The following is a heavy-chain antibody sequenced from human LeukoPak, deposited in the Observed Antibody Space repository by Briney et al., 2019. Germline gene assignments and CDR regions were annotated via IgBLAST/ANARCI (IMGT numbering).Heavy chain of an antibody. Sequence: GASVKVSCKASGYTFTSYGISWVRQAPGQGLEWMGWISAYNGNTNYAQKFQGRVTITADESTSTAYMELSSLRSEDTALYYCATSPTGDSPGYWGQGTLVTVSS. CDR2: ISAYNGNT. CDR3: ATSPTGDSPGY. D-gene: IGHD2-21*02. V-gene: IGHV1-18*01. J-gene: IGHJ4*02. CDR1: GYTFTSYG.